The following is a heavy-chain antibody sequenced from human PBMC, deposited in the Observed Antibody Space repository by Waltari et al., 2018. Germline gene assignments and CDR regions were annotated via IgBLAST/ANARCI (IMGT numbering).Heavy chain of an antibody. V-gene: IGHV1-69-2*01. CDR3: ATGLSIVVGVPVVY. D-gene: IGHD2-21*01. J-gene: IGHJ4*02. CDR2: VDPEDGET. Sequence: EVQLVQSGAEVKKPGATVKISCKASGYTFTDYYMHWVQQAPGKGLEWMGRVDPEDGETIDAEKFQGRVTITADTSTDTAYMELSSLRSEDTAVYYCATGLSIVVGVPVVYWGQGTLVTVSS. CDR1: GYTFTDYY.